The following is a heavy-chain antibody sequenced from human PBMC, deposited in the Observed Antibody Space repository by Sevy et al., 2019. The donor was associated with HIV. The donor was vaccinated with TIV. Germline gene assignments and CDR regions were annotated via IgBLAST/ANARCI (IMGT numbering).Heavy chain of an antibody. V-gene: IGHV3-33*07. J-gene: IGHJ6*03. CDR1: GFTFSNYG. CDR3: TTVRGNYHYYMDV. CDR2: IWYDGSNK. Sequence: GGSLRLSCTASGFTFSNYGMFWVRQVPGKGLEWVAIIWYDGSNKYYEDSVKGRFTISRDNFKNTLYLQMNSLRAEGTAVYYCTTVRGNYHYYMDVWGRGTTVTVSS.